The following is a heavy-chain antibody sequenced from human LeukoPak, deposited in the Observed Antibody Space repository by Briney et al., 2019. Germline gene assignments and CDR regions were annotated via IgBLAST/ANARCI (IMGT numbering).Heavy chain of an antibody. D-gene: IGHD3-10*01. CDR2: ISGSGGST. J-gene: IGHJ3*02. Sequence: GGSLKLSCAASGFTFSSYAMSWVRQAPGKGLEWVSAISGSGGSTYYADSVKGRFTISRDNSKNTLYLQMNSLRAEDTAVYYCAKSFFPGGSSFTFDIWGQGTLVTVSS. V-gene: IGHV3-23*01. CDR3: AKSFFPGGSSFTFDI. CDR1: GFTFSSYA.